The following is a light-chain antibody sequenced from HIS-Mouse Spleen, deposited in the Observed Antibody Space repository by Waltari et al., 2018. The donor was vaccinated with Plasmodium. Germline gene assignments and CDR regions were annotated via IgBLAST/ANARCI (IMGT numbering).Light chain of an antibody. CDR1: QSVSSN. V-gene: IGKV3-15*01. CDR3: QQYNNWPFT. Sequence: EIVMTQSPATLSVSPGERAPISCRASQSVSSNLAWYQQKPGQAPRLLIYGASTRATGIPARFSGSGSGTEFTLTISSLQSEDFAVYYCQQYNNWPFTFGPGTKVDIK. CDR2: GAS. J-gene: IGKJ3*01.